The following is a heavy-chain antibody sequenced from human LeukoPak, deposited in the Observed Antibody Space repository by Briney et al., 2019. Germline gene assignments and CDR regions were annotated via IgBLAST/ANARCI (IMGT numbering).Heavy chain of an antibody. Sequence: PGGSLRLSCAASGFTFSSYAMHWVRQAPGKGLEWVAVISYDGSNKYYADSVKGRFTISRDNSKNTLYLQMNSLRAEDTAVYYCARNYYDSSPHAFDIWGQGTMVTVSS. V-gene: IGHV3-30*04. CDR1: GFTFSSYA. J-gene: IGHJ3*02. D-gene: IGHD3-22*01. CDR2: ISYDGSNK. CDR3: ARNYYDSSPHAFDI.